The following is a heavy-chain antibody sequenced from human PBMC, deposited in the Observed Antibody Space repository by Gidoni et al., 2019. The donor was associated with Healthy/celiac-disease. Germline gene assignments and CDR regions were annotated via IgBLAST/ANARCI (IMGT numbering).Heavy chain of an antibody. CDR3: ARAHESGLQGAFDI. CDR2: INWNGGST. Sequence: EVQLVESGGGVVRPGGAMRLSCAACGFTFDDYDMRWVRQAPGKGLEWVSGINWNGGSTGYADSMKGRFTISRDNAKHSLYLQMNSLRAEDTALYHCARAHESGLQGAFDIWGQGTMVTVSS. J-gene: IGHJ3*02. CDR1: GFTFDDYD. V-gene: IGHV3-20*01. D-gene: IGHD4-4*01.